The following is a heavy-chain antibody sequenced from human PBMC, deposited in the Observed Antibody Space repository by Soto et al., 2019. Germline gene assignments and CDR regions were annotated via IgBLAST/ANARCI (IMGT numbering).Heavy chain of an antibody. CDR3: ARAESGVRYYYRGMDV. CDR2: IYYSGST. J-gene: IGHJ6*02. CDR1: GGSVSSGCYY. Sequence: PSETLSLTCTVSGGSVSSGCYYWSWIRQPPGKGLEWIGYIYYSGSTNSNPALKSRVTISVATSKNQFTLKLSSVTAADTAVYYCARAESGVRYYYRGMDVWGQGTPVTVSS. V-gene: IGHV4-61*01. D-gene: IGHD7-27*01.